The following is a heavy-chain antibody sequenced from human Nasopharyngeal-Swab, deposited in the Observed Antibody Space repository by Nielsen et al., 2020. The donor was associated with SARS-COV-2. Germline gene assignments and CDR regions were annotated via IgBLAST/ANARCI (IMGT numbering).Heavy chain of an antibody. J-gene: IGHJ3*02. D-gene: IGHD6-13*01. Sequence: RGSLRLSCAASGFTVSSNYMSWVRQAPGKGLEWVSVIYSGGSTYYADSVKGQFTISRDNSKNTLYLQMNSLRAEDTAVYYCANLAAAGGIDAFDIWGQGTMVTVSS. CDR3: ANLAAAGGIDAFDI. CDR2: IYSGGST. V-gene: IGHV3-53*01. CDR1: GFTVSSNY.